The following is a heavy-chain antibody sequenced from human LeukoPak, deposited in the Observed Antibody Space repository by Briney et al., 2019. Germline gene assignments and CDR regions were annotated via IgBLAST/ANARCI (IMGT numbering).Heavy chain of an antibody. CDR2: INPNSGGT. CDR3: ARGKQWLVLSWFDP. CDR1: GYTFTGYY. J-gene: IGHJ5*02. D-gene: IGHD6-19*01. Sequence: ASVKVSCKASGYTFTGYYMHWVRQAPGQGLEWMGWINPNSGGTNYAQKFQGRVTMTRDTSISTAYMELSRLRSDDTAVYYCARGKQWLVLSWFDPWGQGTLVTVSS. V-gene: IGHV1-2*02.